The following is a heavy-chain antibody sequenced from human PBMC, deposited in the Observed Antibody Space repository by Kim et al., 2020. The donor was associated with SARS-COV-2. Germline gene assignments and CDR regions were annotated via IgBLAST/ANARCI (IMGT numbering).Heavy chain of an antibody. V-gene: IGHV4-4*07. CDR3: ARGGEPFDY. D-gene: IGHD3-10*01. CDR1: GGSVTSYY. CDR2: IYHSGST. Sequence: SETLSLTCSVSGGSVTSYYWSWIRQPAGEGLEWIGRIYHSGSTEFNPSLKSRVTMSVDTSKNQFSLNLRSVTAADTAVYFCARGGEPFDYWCQGTLVTVSS. J-gene: IGHJ4*02.